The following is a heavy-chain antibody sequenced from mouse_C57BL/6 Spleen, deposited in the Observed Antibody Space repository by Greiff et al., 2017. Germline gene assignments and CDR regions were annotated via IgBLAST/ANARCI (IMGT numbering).Heavy chain of an antibody. V-gene: IGHV1-50*01. J-gene: IGHJ2*01. D-gene: IGHD3-1*01. Sequence: QVQLQQSGAELVKPGASVKLSCKASGYTFTSYWMQWVKQRPGQGLEWIGEIDPSDSYTNYNQKFKGKATLTVDTSSSTAYMQLSSLTSEDSAVYYCARSGGNYFDYWGQGTTLTVSS. CDR2: IDPSDSYT. CDR3: ARSGGNYFDY. CDR1: GYTFTSYW.